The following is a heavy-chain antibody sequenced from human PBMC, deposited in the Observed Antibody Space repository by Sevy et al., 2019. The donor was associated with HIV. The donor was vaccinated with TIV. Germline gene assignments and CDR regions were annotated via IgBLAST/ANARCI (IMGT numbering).Heavy chain of an antibody. CDR1: GGTFSSYA. J-gene: IGHJ6*02. CDR3: ASEYSSSSPTYYYGMDV. D-gene: IGHD6-6*01. CDR2: IIPMFGTA. V-gene: IGHV1-69*13. Sequence: ASVKVSCKASGGTFSSYAISWVRQAPGQGLEWMGGIIPMFGTANYAQKFQGRVTITADESTSTAYMELSSLRSEDTAVYYCASEYSSSSPTYYYGMDVWGQGTTVTVSS.